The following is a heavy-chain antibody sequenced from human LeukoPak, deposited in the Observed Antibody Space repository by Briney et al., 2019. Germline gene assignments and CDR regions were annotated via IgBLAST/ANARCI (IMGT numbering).Heavy chain of an antibody. J-gene: IGHJ6*03. CDR1: GGSISSYY. D-gene: IGHD3-10*01. Sequence: PSETLSLTCTVSGGSISSYYWSWIRQPPGKGLEWIGYIYYSGSTNYNPSLKSRVTISVDTSKNQFSLKLSSVTAADTAVYYCARDVLLWFGEPNPYYMDVWGKGTTVTVSS. V-gene: IGHV4-59*01. CDR2: IYYSGST. CDR3: ARDVLLWFGEPNPYYMDV.